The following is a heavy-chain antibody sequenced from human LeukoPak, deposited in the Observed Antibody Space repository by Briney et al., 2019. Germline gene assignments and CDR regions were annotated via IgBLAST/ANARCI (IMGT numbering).Heavy chain of an antibody. CDR2: IYTSGST. D-gene: IGHD3-10*01. CDR1: GGSISSYY. J-gene: IGHJ5*02. V-gene: IGHV4-4*07. Sequence: SETLSLTCTVSGGSISSYYWSWIRQPAGKGLEWIGRIYTSGSTNYNPSLKSRVTMSVDTSKNQFSLKLSSVTAADTAVYYCARDPVENYYGSGSYNWFDPWGQGTLVTVSS. CDR3: ARDPVENYYGSGSYNWFDP.